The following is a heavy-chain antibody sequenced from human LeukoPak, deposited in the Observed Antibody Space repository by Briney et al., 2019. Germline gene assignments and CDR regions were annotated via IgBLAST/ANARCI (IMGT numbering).Heavy chain of an antibody. CDR1: GLTFSNYA. D-gene: IGHD2-15*01. V-gene: IGHV3-23*01. CDR3: AIRGCSGGNCYPGSY. Sequence: GGSLRLSCAASGLTFSNYAMSWVRQGPGKGLEWVSVISVSGDSTHYADSAKGRFTISRDNSKNTVHLQMNSLRAEDTAIYYCAIRGCSGGNCYPGSYWGQGTLVTVSS. J-gene: IGHJ4*02. CDR2: ISVSGDST.